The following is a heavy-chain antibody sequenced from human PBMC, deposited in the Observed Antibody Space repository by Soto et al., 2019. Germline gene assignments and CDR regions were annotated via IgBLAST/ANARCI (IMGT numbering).Heavy chain of an antibody. V-gene: IGHV1-18*01. CDR1: GYTFTSYG. D-gene: IGHD6-19*01. Sequence: AXVKVSCKASGYTFTSYGISWVRQAPGQGLEWMGWISAYNGNTNYAQKLQGRVTMTTDTSTSTAYMELRSLRSDDTAVYYCARGGPSYSSGWSRRFDPWGQGTLVTVSS. J-gene: IGHJ5*02. CDR2: ISAYNGNT. CDR3: ARGGPSYSSGWSRRFDP.